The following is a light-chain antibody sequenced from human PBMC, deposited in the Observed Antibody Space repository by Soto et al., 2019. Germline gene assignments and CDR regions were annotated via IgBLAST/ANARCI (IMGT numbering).Light chain of an antibody. J-gene: IGKJ4*01. CDR3: QQFSSSPLT. Sequence: EIVLTQSPGTLSLSPGERATLSCRASQSIASSYLAWYQQRPGQPPRLLLYRTFNRATGIPDRFSGGGSGTDFTLTISSLEPEDSAVYFCQQFSSSPLTFGGRTKVEF. V-gene: IGKV3-20*01. CDR2: RTF. CDR1: QSIASSY.